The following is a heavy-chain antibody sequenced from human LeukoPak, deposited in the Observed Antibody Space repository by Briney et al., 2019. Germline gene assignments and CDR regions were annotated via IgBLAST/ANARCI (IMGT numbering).Heavy chain of an antibody. CDR1: GFTFSSSA. D-gene: IGHD3-22*01. CDR3: AREGNSGYYPY. J-gene: IGHJ4*02. V-gene: IGHV3-23*01. Sequence: GGSLRLSCAASGFTFSSSAMSRVRQAPGKGLEWVSAISNNGGYTYYADSVQGRFTISRDNSKSTLCLQMSSLRAEDTAMYYCAREGNSGYYPYWGQGILVTVSS. CDR2: ISNNGGYT.